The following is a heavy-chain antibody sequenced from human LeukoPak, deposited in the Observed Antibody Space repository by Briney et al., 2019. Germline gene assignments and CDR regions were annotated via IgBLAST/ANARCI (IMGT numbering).Heavy chain of an antibody. V-gene: IGHV3-21*01. CDR2: ISSSSSYI. Sequence: GGSLRLSCAASGFTFSSYSMNWVHQAPGKGLEWVSSISSSSSYIYYADSVKGRFTISRDNAKNSLYLQMNSLRAEDTAVYYCASPGYCSSTSCYTSDDAFDIWGQGTMVTVSS. J-gene: IGHJ3*02. CDR3: ASPGYCSSTSCYTSDDAFDI. D-gene: IGHD2-2*03. CDR1: GFTFSSYS.